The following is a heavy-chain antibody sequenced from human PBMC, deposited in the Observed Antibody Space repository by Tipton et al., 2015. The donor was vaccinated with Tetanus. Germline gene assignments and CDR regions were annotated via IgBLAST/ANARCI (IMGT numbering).Heavy chain of an antibody. V-gene: IGHV4-38-2*01. CDR2: VYYTGTA. J-gene: IGHJ5*02. Sequence: LRLSCVASGFTFSGYAMSWIRQPPGKGLEWIGSVYYTGTAYYNTSLESRVTISIDTSKRQISMKLTSVAAADTAVYYCATQADNWFDPWGPGLLVTVSS. CDR3: ATQADNWFDP. CDR1: GFTFSGYA.